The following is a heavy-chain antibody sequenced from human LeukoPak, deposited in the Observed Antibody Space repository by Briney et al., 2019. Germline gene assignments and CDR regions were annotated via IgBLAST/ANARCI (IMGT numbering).Heavy chain of an antibody. Sequence: RASVKVSCKASGYTFTGYYMHWVRQAPGQGLEWMGWINPNSGGTNYAQKFQGRVTMTRGTSISTAYMELSRLRSDDTAVYYCARTPLYCSSTSCYYSWFDPWGQGTLVTVSS. CDR1: GYTFTGYY. D-gene: IGHD2-2*01. CDR2: INPNSGGT. V-gene: IGHV1-2*02. CDR3: ARTPLYCSSTSCYYSWFDP. J-gene: IGHJ5*02.